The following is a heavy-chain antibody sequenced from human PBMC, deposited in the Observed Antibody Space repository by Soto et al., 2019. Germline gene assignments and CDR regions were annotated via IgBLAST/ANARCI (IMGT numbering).Heavy chain of an antibody. CDR1: GGSLSGYY. Sequence: QVQLQQWGAGLLKPSETLSLTCVVYGGSLSGYYWSWIRQPPGKGLEWIGEIKDGGLTNYSPSLKSRATISVYRPKNQVSLKLHSVTAADTAVYYCARGQEGVVATHWDQGALVTVSS. V-gene: IGHV4-34*01. CDR3: ARGQEGVVATH. D-gene: IGHD5-12*01. CDR2: IKDGGLT. J-gene: IGHJ4*02.